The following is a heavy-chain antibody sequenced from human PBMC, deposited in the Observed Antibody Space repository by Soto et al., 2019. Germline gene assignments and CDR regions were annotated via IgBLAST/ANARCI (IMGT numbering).Heavy chain of an antibody. CDR1: GYSFTSYW. J-gene: IGHJ6*02. CDR2: IDPSDSYT. Sequence: PGESQKISCKGSGYSFTSYWISWVRQMPGKGLEWMGRIDPSDSYTNYSPSFQVHVTISADKYISTAYLQWSSLKASDPAIYYCAGYGSSGYYCMDVWGQGTTVTVSS. V-gene: IGHV5-10-1*01. D-gene: IGHD6-6*01. CDR3: AGYGSSGYYCMDV.